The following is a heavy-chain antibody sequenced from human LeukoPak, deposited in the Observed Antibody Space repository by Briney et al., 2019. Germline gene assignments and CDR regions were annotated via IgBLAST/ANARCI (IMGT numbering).Heavy chain of an antibody. V-gene: IGHV3-30*18. CDR3: AKAFYSSGNSFLIDY. CDR1: GFTFSTYG. CDR2: ISDDGSNK. J-gene: IGHJ4*02. D-gene: IGHD3-22*01. Sequence: PGRSLRLSCAASGFTFSTYGMHWVRQTPDKGLEWVAVISDDGSNKYYADSVKGRFTISRDNSKDTLYLQMNSLRPEDTAVYYCAKAFYSSGNSFLIDYWDQGTLVTVSS.